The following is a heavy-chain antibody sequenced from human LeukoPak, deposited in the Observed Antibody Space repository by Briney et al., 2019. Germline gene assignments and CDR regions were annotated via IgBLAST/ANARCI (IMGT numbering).Heavy chain of an antibody. CDR1: GFTFSSYA. CDR2: ISGSGGST. D-gene: IGHD3-22*01. Sequence: GGSLRLSCAASGFTFSSYAMSWVRQAPGKGLEWVSAISGSGGSTYYADSVKGRFTISRDNSKNTLYLQMNSLRAEDTAVYYCAKVLEHTTLDSSGYYSGFDYWGQGTLVTVSS. J-gene: IGHJ4*02. V-gene: IGHV3-23*01. CDR3: AKVLEHTTLDSSGYYSGFDY.